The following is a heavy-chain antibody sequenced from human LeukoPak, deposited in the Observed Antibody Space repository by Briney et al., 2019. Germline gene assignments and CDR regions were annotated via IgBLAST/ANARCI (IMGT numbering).Heavy chain of an antibody. CDR2: IYPGDSET. J-gene: IGHJ4*02. Sequence: GESLKISCKGSGYSFSTYWIAWVRQMPGKGLEWMGIIYPGDSETRYSPSFQGQVTISADKSIGTAYLQWSSLKASDTAMYYCARPTSLAFDYWGQGTQVTVSS. V-gene: IGHV5-51*01. CDR1: GYSFSTYW. CDR3: ARPTSLAFDY. D-gene: IGHD1-1*01.